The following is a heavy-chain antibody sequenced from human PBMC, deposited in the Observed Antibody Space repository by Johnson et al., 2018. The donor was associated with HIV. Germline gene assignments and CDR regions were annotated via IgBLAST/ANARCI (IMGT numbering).Heavy chain of an antibody. V-gene: IGHV3-30*04. J-gene: IGHJ3*02. Sequence: VQLVESGGGVVQPWRSLRLSCAASGFTFSSYAMHWVRQAPGKGLEWVAVISYDGSDKYYADSVKGRFTISRDSSKNTLYLQMNSLRAEDTAVYYCARSLRRLQRVFDAFDIWGQGTMVTVSS. CDR1: GFTFSSYA. CDR3: ARSLRRLQRVFDAFDI. CDR2: ISYDGSDK. D-gene: IGHD4-11*01.